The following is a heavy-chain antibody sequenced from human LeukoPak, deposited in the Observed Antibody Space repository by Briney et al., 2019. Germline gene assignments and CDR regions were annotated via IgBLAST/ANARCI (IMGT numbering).Heavy chain of an antibody. J-gene: IGHJ6*03. CDR2: VYPRDSDT. D-gene: IGHD6-19*01. CDR3: VRQIAVAGRTTSEYWYCIDV. Sequence: PGESLKISCQASGYTFDRSWIGWVRQMPGKGFQWLGIVYPRDSDTRYSPSVQGHVTITADPSIDTAYLQWRSLRASDTANYFCVRQIAVAGRTTSEYWYCIDVWGKGTAVTVSS. CDR1: GYTFDRSW. V-gene: IGHV5-51*01.